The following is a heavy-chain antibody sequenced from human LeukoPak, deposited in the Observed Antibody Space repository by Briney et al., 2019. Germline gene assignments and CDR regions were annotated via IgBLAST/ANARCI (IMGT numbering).Heavy chain of an antibody. CDR2: IYYSGST. J-gene: IGHJ5*02. CDR1: GGSISSGGYY. Sequence: PQTLSLTCTVSGGSISSGGYYWSWIRQHPGKGLEWIGYIYYSGSTYYNPSLKSRVTISVDTSKNQFSLKLSSVTAADTAVYYCARGSTSCYGCFGWFDPWGQGTLVTVSS. D-gene: IGHD2-2*01. V-gene: IGHV4-31*03. CDR3: ARGSTSCYGCFGWFDP.